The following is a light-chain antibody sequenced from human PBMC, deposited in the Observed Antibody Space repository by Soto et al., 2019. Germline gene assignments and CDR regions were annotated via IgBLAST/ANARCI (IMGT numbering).Light chain of an antibody. CDR2: EVS. Sequence: PALAQPAPVSGSPGQPITISCTGTSRDVGGYNYVSWYQQHPGKAPKLMIYEVSNRPSGVSNRFSGSKSGNTASLTISGLQAEDEADYYCSSYTSGTTRVFGTGTKVTAL. J-gene: IGLJ1*01. CDR1: SRDVGGYNY. CDR3: SSYTSGTTRV. V-gene: IGLV2-14*01.